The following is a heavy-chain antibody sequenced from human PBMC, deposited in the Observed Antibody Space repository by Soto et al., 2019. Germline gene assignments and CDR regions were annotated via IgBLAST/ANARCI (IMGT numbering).Heavy chain of an antibody. J-gene: IGHJ5*02. CDR2: VDPRDSYV. Sequence: PGESLKISCTGFGYTFTTFWISWVRQMPGKGLEWLGRVDPRDSYVTYNPSFEGHVTTSADKSISTAYLQWGSLKASDTAMYFCARIYCTTTTCDSWFDPWGQGTLVTVSS. CDR3: ARIYCTTTTCDSWFDP. V-gene: IGHV5-10-1*01. CDR1: GYTFTTFW. D-gene: IGHD2-8*01.